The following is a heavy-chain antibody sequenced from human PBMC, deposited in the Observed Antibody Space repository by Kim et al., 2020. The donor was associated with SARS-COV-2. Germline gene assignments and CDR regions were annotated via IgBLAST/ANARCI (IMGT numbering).Heavy chain of an antibody. D-gene: IGHD3-3*01. CDR3: ARANDFWSEGAYYFDY. V-gene: IGHV4-59*01. J-gene: IGHJ4*02. Sequence: SLKRRVTISVDTSKSQFSLKLSSVTAEDTAVYYCARANDFWSEGAYYFDYWGQGTLVTVSS.